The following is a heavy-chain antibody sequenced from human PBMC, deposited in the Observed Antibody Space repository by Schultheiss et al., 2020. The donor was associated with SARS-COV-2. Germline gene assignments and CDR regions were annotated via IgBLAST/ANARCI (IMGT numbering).Heavy chain of an antibody. CDR3: ARDGISTILDV. J-gene: IGHJ6*02. CDR2: IYYSGST. Sequence: GSLRLSCTVSGGSISSYYWSWIRQPPGKGLEWIGYIYYSGSTNYNPSLKSRVTISVDTSKNQFSLKLSSVTAADTAVYYCARDGISTILDVWGQGTTVTVSS. CDR1: GGSISSYY. V-gene: IGHV4-59*01. D-gene: IGHD5/OR15-5a*01.